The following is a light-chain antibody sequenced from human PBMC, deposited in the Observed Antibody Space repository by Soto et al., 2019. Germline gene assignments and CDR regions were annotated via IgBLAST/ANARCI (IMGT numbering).Light chain of an antibody. CDR3: QQYANSPFN. CDR2: GAS. V-gene: IGKV3-20*01. CDR1: QSVSSNY. J-gene: IGKJ2*01. Sequence: EIVLTQSPGTLPLSPGERATLSCRASQSVSSNYLVWYQQKPGQAPRPLIYGASSRATGIPDRFSGSGSGTDFSLTISRLEPEEFAVYYCQQYANSPFNFGQGTKLEIK.